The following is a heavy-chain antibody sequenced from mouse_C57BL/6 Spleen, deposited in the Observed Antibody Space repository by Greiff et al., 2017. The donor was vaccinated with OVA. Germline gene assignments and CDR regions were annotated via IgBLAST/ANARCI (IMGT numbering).Heavy chain of an antibody. J-gene: IGHJ1*03. D-gene: IGHD1-1*01. CDR2: IYPGNGDT. Sequence: QVQLKESGAELVRPGASVKISCKASGYTFTSYNMHWVKQTPRQGLEWIGAIYPGNGDTSYNQKFKGKATLTVDKSSSTAYMQLSSLTSEDSAVYFCARGSYGSSDGYFDVWGTGTTVTVSS. CDR3: ARGSYGSSDGYFDV. CDR1: GYTFTSYN. V-gene: IGHV1-12*01.